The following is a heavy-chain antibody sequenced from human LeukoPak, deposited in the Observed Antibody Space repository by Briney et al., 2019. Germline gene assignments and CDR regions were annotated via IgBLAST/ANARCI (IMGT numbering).Heavy chain of an antibody. J-gene: IGHJ4*02. D-gene: IGHD6-13*01. Sequence: SQTLSLTCAVSGGSISSGGYSWSWIRQPPGKGLEWIGYIYHSGSTYYNPSLKSRVTISVDRSKNQFSLKLSSVTAADTAVYYCARHAGGIAAAGTRPFDYWDQGTLVTVSS. V-gene: IGHV4-30-2*01. CDR3: ARHAGGIAAAGTRPFDY. CDR2: IYHSGST. CDR1: GGSISSGGYS.